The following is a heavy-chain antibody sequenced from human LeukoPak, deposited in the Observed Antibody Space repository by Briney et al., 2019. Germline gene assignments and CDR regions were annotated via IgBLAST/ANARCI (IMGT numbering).Heavy chain of an antibody. CDR1: GFTFSIFW. CDR3: ARKPAPAD. D-gene: IGHD6-25*01. J-gene: IGHJ4*02. V-gene: IGHV3-74*01. Sequence: QAGGSLRLSCAASGFTFSIFWMHWVRQAPGKGLVWVSRISTDGSSTSYADSVKGRFTIPRDNAKNTLYLQMNSLRAEDTAVYYCARKPAPADWGQGTLVTVSS. CDR2: ISTDGSST.